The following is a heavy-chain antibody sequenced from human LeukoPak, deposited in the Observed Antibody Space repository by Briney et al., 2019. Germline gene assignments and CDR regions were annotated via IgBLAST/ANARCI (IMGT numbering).Heavy chain of an antibody. D-gene: IGHD2-15*01. CDR3: LRDGYCSDGSCYPLGDY. V-gene: IGHV4-4*07. J-gene: IGHJ4*02. CDR1: GDSISSYY. CDR2: LFSTGST. Sequence: KPSETLSPTRTVSGDSISSYYLSWIRQPAGKGLGWVGRLFSTGSTNYNPSLKSRVSMSVDTSKNQFSLKLTSVTAADTAVYYCLRDGYCSDGSCYPLGDYWGQGTLVTVSS.